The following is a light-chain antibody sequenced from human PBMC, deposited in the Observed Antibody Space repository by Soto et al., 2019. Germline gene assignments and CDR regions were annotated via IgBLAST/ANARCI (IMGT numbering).Light chain of an antibody. Sequence: DIVMTQSPGTLSLSPGERATLSCRASQSISSNYLAWYQQKPGQSPRLLIDGASSRATGIPDRFSGRGSGTDFTLTISRLEPEDFAVYFCQQYGTSPRTFGQGTKVDI. CDR2: GAS. J-gene: IGKJ1*01. CDR3: QQYGTSPRT. CDR1: QSISSNY. V-gene: IGKV3-20*01.